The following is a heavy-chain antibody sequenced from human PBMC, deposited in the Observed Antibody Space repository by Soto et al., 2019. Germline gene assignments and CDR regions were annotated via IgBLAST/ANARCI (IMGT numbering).Heavy chain of an antibody. CDR2: ISFSSTNI. V-gene: IGHV3-21*04. Sequence: GGSLRLSCTASGFTFSSYGMNWVRQAPGKGLEWVSYISFSSTNIHQADSVKGRFTISRDNSKNTLYLQMNSLRAEDTAVYYCASSRPFRTYYYGMDVWGRGTTVTVSS. CDR3: ASSRPFRTYYYGMDV. CDR1: GFTFSSYG. J-gene: IGHJ6*02.